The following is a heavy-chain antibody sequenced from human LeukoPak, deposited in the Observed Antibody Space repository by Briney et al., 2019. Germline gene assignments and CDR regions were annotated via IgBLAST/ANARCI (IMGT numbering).Heavy chain of an antibody. CDR3: ARCYDFWSGYPFDY. Sequence: PSETLSLTCAVSGYSISSGYYWGWIRQPPGKGLEWIGSIYHSGSTYYNPSLKSRVTISVDTSKNQFSLKLSSVTAADTAVYYCARCYDFWSGYPFDYWGQGTLVTVSS. CDR2: IYHSGST. V-gene: IGHV4-38-2*01. CDR1: GYSISSGYY. D-gene: IGHD3-3*01. J-gene: IGHJ4*02.